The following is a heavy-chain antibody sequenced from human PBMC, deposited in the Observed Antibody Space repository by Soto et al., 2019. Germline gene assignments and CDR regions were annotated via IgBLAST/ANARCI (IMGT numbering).Heavy chain of an antibody. Sequence: PGESLKISCKGSGYSFPSYWIGWVCQMPGKGLEWMAIIYPAYSDARYSPSFQGQVTISADKSITTAYLQWSSLTASGTAMYYCARVFKGGSYWEYFDYWGQGTLVTVYS. V-gene: IGHV5-51*01. J-gene: IGHJ4*02. CDR3: ARVFKGGSYWEYFDY. CDR2: IYPAYSDA. D-gene: IGHD1-26*01. CDR1: GYSFPSYW.